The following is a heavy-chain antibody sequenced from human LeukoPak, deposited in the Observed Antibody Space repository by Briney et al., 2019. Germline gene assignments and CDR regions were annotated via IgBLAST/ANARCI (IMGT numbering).Heavy chain of an antibody. D-gene: IGHD3-9*01. CDR2: IHYGGSA. CDR3: ARSTGVLRYFDWLSGLFDY. CDR1: GGSISTTNW. Sequence: PSGTLSLTCDVSGGSISTTNWWTWVRQPPGKGLEWIGEIHYGGSATYNPSLNSRVSISLDKSKNQFSLKLSSVTAADTAVYYCARSTGVLRYFDWLSGLFDYWGQGTLVTVSS. J-gene: IGHJ4*02. V-gene: IGHV4-4*02.